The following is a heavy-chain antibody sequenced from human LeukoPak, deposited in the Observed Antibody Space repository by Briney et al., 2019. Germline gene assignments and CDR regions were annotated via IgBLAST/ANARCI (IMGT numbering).Heavy chain of an antibody. Sequence: QTGGSLRLSCAASGFIFVDYWVTWVRQAPGKGLEWVAYMKPDGSEIYYLDSVKGRFTISRDNTKNLLYLQMNSLRAEDTATYYCTRGVYAFDIWGHGTMVTVS. V-gene: IGHV3-7*01. CDR2: MKPDGSEI. CDR3: TRGVYAFDI. CDR1: GFIFVDYW. J-gene: IGHJ3*02.